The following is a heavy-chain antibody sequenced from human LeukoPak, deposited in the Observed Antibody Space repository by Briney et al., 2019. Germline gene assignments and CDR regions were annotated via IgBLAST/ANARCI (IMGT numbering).Heavy chain of an antibody. D-gene: IGHD6-19*01. Sequence: PGGSLRLSCAASGFTFSDYYMSWIRQAPGKGLEWVSYISSSGSTIYYADSVKGRFTISRDNAKNSLYLQMNSLRSADTAVYYCARVVGYSSGRTSDYWGQGTLVTVSS. V-gene: IGHV3-11*01. J-gene: IGHJ4*02. CDR3: ARVVGYSSGRTSDY. CDR1: GFTFSDYY. CDR2: ISSSGSTI.